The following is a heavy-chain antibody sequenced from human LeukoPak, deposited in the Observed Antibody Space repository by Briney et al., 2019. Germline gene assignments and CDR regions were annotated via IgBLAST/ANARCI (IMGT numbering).Heavy chain of an antibody. CDR2: ISGTGGST. J-gene: IGHJ4*02. CDR3: ARSNPLDY. D-gene: IGHD2/OR15-2a*01. Sequence: GGSLRLSCAASGFTFSTYAMTWVRQAPGKGLEWVSLISGTGGSTYYADSVKGRFTISRDNAKNTLYLQMNSLRAEDTAVYYCARSNPLDYWGQGTLVTVSS. V-gene: IGHV3-23*01. CDR1: GFTFSTYA.